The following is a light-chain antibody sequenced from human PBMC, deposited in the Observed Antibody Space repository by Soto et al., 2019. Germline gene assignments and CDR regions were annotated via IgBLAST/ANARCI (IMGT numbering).Light chain of an antibody. Sequence: QSVLTQPPSASGTPGQRVTISCSGGSSNIGSNTVTWYQQLPATAPKLLIYSNDQRPAGVPDRFSGSKSGTSASLAISGLQSEDEADYYCAAWDDSLNGFVAFGGGTQLTVL. V-gene: IGLV1-44*01. J-gene: IGLJ2*01. CDR1: SSNIGSNT. CDR2: SND. CDR3: AAWDDSLNGFVA.